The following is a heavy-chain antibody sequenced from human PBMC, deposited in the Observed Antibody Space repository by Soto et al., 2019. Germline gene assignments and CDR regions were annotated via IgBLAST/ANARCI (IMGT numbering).Heavy chain of an antibody. CDR2: IYYSGST. CDR3: ARSFGYCSSTSCYGHFDY. D-gene: IGHD2-2*03. Sequence: SETLSLTCTVSGGSISSYYWSWIRQPPGKGLEWIGYIYYSGSTNYNPSLKSRVTISVDTSKNQFSLKLSSVTAADTAVYYCARSFGYCSSTSCYGHFDYWGQGTLVTVS. J-gene: IGHJ4*02. V-gene: IGHV4-59*01. CDR1: GGSISSYY.